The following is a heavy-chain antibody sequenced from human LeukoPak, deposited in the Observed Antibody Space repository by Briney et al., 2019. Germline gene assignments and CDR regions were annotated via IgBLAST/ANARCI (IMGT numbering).Heavy chain of an antibody. CDR2: IKQDGSEK. J-gene: IGHJ4*02. CDR1: GFTFSSYS. Sequence: GGSLRLSCAASGFTFSSYSMSWVRQAPGKGLEWVANIKQDGSEKYYVDSVKGRFTISRDNAKNSLYLQMNSLRAEDTAVYYCARDSTPHDYWGQGTLVTVSS. V-gene: IGHV3-7*01. CDR3: ARDSTPHDY.